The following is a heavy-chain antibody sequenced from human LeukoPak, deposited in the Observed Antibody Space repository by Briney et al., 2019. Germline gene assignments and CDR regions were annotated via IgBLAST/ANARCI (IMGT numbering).Heavy chain of an antibody. CDR1: GFTFSEYS. D-gene: IGHD3-3*01. J-gene: IGHJ4*02. Sequence: GGSLRLSCSASGFTFSEYSMAWVRQTPGKGLEWVSAISDSAFATYYTDSVKGRFTISRDSAKNSLYLQMNSLRAEDTAVYYCARGVPYDSWSGPHYSDYWGQGTLVTVSS. CDR3: ARGVPYDSWSGPHYSDY. V-gene: IGHV3-23*01. CDR2: ISDSAFAT.